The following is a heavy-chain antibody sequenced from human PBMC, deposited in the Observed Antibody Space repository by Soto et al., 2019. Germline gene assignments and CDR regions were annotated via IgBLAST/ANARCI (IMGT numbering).Heavy chain of an antibody. D-gene: IGHD1-26*01. J-gene: IGHJ6*02. CDR1: GYTFTSYD. V-gene: IGHV1-8*01. Sequence: QVQLVQSGAEVKKPGASVKVSCKASGYTFTSYDVNWVRQATGQGLEGMGWMNPNSGNTGFAQKFQGRVTMTRDTSISTAYMELSSLRSEDTAVYYGARQWELSGYYYGMDVWGQGTTVTVSS. CDR3: ARQWELSGYYYGMDV. CDR2: MNPNSGNT.